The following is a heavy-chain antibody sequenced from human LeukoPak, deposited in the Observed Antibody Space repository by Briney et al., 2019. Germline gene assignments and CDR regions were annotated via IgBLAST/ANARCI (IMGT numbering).Heavy chain of an antibody. CDR2: IRYDGSNK. CDR1: GFTFSSYG. J-gene: IGHJ3*02. CDR3: AKSVRYSSSSEDAFDI. V-gene: IGHV3-30*02. Sequence: GGSLRLSCAASGFTFSSYGMHWVRQAPGKGLEWVAFIRYDGSNKYYADSVKGRFTISRDNSKNTLYLQMNSLRAEDTAVYYCAKSVRYSSSSEDAFDIWGQGTMVTVSS. D-gene: IGHD6-6*01.